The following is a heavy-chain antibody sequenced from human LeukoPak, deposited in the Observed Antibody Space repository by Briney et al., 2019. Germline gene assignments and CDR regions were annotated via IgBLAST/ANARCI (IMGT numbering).Heavy chain of an antibody. D-gene: IGHD1-26*01. CDR1: GGSMRNYY. CDR3: ARQVGGSRFPD. Sequence: SETLPLTCTVSGGSMRNYYWTWIRQTPGKGLEWIGYVYHTGSTSYNPSIKSRVTISLDTSKNQFSLRLSSVAAADTAVYYCARQVGGSRFPDWGQGTLVTVSS. J-gene: IGHJ4*02. CDR2: VYHTGST. V-gene: IGHV4-59*08.